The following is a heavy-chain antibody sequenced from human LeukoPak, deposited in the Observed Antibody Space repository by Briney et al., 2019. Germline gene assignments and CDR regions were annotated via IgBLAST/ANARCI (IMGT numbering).Heavy chain of an antibody. V-gene: IGHV3-23*01. Sequence: GGSLRLSCASSGFTFSSYAMSWVRQAPGKGLEWVSTIGGTGVRTYYADSVKGRFTISRDNSKNTLYLQINSLRAEDTAVYYCAKDRHAPGRYCSSTSCFPFDSWGQGTLVTVSS. D-gene: IGHD2-2*01. CDR2: IGGTGVRT. CDR1: GFTFSSYA. J-gene: IGHJ5*01. CDR3: AKDRHAPGRYCSSTSCFPFDS.